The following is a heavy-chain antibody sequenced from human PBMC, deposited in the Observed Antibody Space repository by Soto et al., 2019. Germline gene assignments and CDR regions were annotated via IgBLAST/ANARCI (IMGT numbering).Heavy chain of an antibody. J-gene: IGHJ6*02. Sequence: SETLSLTCTVSGGSVSSGSYYWSWIRQPPGKGLEWIGYIYYSGSTNYNPSLKSRVTISVDTSKNQFSLKLSSVTAADTAVYYCARDFDGYMETTHRYYYYGMDVWGQGTTVTVSS. V-gene: IGHV4-61*01. CDR1: GGSVSSGSYY. CDR3: ARDFDGYMETTHRYYYYGMDV. CDR2: IYYSGST. D-gene: IGHD2-21*01.